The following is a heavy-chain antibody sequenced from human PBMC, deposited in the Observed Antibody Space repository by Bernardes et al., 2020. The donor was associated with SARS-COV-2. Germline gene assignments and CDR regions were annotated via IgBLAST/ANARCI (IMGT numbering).Heavy chain of an antibody. D-gene: IGHD3-10*01. Sequence: SETLSLTCTVSGGSISSYYWSWIRQPPGKGLEWIGYIYYSGSTNYNPSLKSRVTISVDTSKNQFSLKLSSVTAADTAVYYCAREFRRETGTTVGYYYGMDVWGQGTTVTVSS. CDR2: IYYSGST. V-gene: IGHV4-59*01. J-gene: IGHJ6*02. CDR1: GGSISSYY. CDR3: AREFRRETGTTVGYYYGMDV.